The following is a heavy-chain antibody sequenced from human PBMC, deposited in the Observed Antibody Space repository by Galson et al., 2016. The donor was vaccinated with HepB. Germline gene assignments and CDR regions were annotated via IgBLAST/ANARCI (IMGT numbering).Heavy chain of an antibody. J-gene: IGHJ1*01. V-gene: IGHV3-7*01. CDR1: GFTFGSYW. D-gene: IGHD6-13*01. Sequence: SLRLSCAASGFTFGSYWMTWVRQAPGKGPEWMAHINEDGSKKYYVESVKGRFTISRDNAKNSLYLQMDSLRAEDTAVYSCVTERRTSSWCFWGQGTLVTVSS. CDR3: VTERRTSSWCF. CDR2: INEDGSKK.